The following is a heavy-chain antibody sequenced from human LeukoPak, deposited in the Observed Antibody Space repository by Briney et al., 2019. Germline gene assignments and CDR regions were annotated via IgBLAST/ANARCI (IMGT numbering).Heavy chain of an antibody. V-gene: IGHV3-30*02. J-gene: IGHJ4*02. CDR1: GFTFSSYG. D-gene: IGHD3-22*01. CDR3: AKLESGYYYDSSGYPRENYFDY. Sequence: GGSLRLSCAASGFTFSSYGMHCVRQAPGKGLEWVAFIRYDGSNKYYADSVKGRFPISRETCKNTLYLQMNSLRAEDTAVYYCAKLESGYYYDSSGYPRENYFDYWGQGTLVTVSS. CDR2: IRYDGSNK.